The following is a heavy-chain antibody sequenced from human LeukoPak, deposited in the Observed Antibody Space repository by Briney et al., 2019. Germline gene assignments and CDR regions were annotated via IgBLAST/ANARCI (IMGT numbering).Heavy chain of an antibody. Sequence: GGSLRLSCAASGFIFSSYSMNWVRQAPGKGLEWVSSISGSSSYIYYADSVKGRFTISRDNAKNSLYVQMNSLRAEDTAVYYCARLGGYYYMGYDYWGQGTLVTVSS. D-gene: IGHD3-22*01. CDR1: GFIFSSYS. CDR2: ISGSSSYI. V-gene: IGHV3-21*01. CDR3: ARLGGYYYMGYDY. J-gene: IGHJ4*02.